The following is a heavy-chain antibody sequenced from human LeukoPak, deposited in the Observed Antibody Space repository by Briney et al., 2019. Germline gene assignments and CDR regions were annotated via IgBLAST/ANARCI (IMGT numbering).Heavy chain of an antibody. CDR3: AKAFAY. CDR1: GFTFSSYG. V-gene: IGHV3-30*18. D-gene: IGHD3-10*01. Sequence: PGGSLGLSCAASGFTFSSYGMHWVRQAPGRGLEWVAVISYDGSNKYYADSVKGRFTISRDNSKNTLYLQMNSLRAEDTAVYYCAKAFAYWGQGTTVTVSS. CDR2: ISYDGSNK. J-gene: IGHJ6*02.